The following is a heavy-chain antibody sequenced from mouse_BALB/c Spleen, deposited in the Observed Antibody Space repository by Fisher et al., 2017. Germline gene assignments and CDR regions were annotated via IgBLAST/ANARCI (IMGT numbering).Heavy chain of an antibody. J-gene: IGHJ4*01. CDR3: ARGMLRLPAMDY. V-gene: IGHV5-17*02. D-gene: IGHD2-12*01. Sequence: RFTISRDNPKNTLFLQMTSLRSEDTAMYYCARGMLRLPAMDYWGQGTSVTVSS.